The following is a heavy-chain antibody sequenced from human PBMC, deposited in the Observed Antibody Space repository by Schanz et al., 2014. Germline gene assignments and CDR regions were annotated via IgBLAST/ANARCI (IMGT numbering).Heavy chain of an antibody. CDR2: IYTSGST. CDR1: GGSINNYF. J-gene: IGHJ4*02. Sequence: QVHLQESGPGLVKPSETLSVTCTVSGGSINNYFWTWIRQPAGKGLEWIGRIYTSGSTNYNPSLKSRVTMSVDTSKNQFSLRLSSVTAADTAVYYCARYTGAYFDYWGQGTLVTVSS. V-gene: IGHV4-4*07. CDR3: ARYTGAYFDY. D-gene: IGHD1-26*01.